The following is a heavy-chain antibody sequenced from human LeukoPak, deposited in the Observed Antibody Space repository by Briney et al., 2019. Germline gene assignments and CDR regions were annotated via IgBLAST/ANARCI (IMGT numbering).Heavy chain of an antibody. D-gene: IGHD3-10*01. CDR1: GGSFSGYY. J-gene: IGHJ4*02. V-gene: IGHV4-34*01. CDR2: INHSGST. Sequence: SETLSLTCAVYGGSFSGYYWSWIRQPAGKGLEWIGEINHSGSTNYNPSLKSRVTISVDTSKNQFSLKLSSVTAADTAVYYCASDEITMEGDYWGQGTLVTVSS. CDR3: ASDEITMEGDY.